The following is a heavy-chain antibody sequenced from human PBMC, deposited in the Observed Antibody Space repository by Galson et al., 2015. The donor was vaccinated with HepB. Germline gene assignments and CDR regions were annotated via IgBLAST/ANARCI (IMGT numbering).Heavy chain of an antibody. CDR3: AKDLARTASYYYLGMDV. V-gene: IGHV3-30*18. CDR2: ISYDGNTK. J-gene: IGHJ6*02. Sequence: SLRLSCAASGFIFSDYGMHWVRQAPGKGLEWVAVISYDGNTKFYADSVKGRFTISRDNSKSTLYLQMDSLRAEDTAVYYCAKDLARTASYYYLGMDVWGQGTTVTVSS. CDR1: GFIFSDYG. D-gene: IGHD2-8*02.